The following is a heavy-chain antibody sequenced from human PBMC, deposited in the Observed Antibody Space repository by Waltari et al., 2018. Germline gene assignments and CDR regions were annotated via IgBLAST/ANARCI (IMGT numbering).Heavy chain of an antibody. CDR3: ARDIGYGSGNYFDY. CDR1: GYTFTGYY. J-gene: IGHJ4*02. Sequence: QVQLVQSGAEVKKPGASVKVSCKASGYTFTGYYMHWVRQAPGQGLEWMGGIIPIFGTANYAQKFQGRVTITADESTSTAYMELSSLRSEDTAVYYCARDIGYGSGNYFDYWGQGTLVTVSS. CDR2: IIPIFGTA. D-gene: IGHD3-10*01. V-gene: IGHV1-69*01.